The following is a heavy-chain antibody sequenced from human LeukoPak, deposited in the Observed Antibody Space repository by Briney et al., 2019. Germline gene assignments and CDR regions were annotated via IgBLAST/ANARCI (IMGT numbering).Heavy chain of an antibody. J-gene: IGHJ3*02. Sequence: GGSLRLSCAASGFTFSSYGMHWVRQAPGKGLEWVAFIRYDGSNKYYADSAKGRFTISRDNSKNTLYLQMNSLRAEDTAVYYCAKGARAFDIWGQGTMVTVSS. V-gene: IGHV3-30*02. CDR3: AKGARAFDI. CDR2: IRYDGSNK. CDR1: GFTFSSYG.